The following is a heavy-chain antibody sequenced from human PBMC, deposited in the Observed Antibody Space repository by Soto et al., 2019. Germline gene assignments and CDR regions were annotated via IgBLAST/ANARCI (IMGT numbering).Heavy chain of an antibody. Sequence: SETLSLTCTVSGGSVSSGSYYWSWIRQPPGKGLEWIGYIYYSGSTNYNPSLKSGVTISVDTSKNQFSLKLSSVTAADTAVYYCARGAYDILTGRYYYFDYWGQGTLVTVSS. CDR1: GGSVSSGSYY. D-gene: IGHD3-9*01. V-gene: IGHV4-61*01. CDR3: ARGAYDILTGRYYYFDY. CDR2: IYYSGST. J-gene: IGHJ4*02.